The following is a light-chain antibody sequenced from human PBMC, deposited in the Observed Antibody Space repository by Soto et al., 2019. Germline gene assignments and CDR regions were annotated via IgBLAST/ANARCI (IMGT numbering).Light chain of an antibody. J-gene: IGLJ2*01. CDR1: SSDVGGYDY. Sequence: QSALTQPASVSGSPGQSITISCTGTSSDVGGYDYVSWYQQHPGKAPKLMIYDVSNRPSGVSNRFSGSKSGNTASLTISGLKAEDEADYDCSSYTGSSTVFGGWTKLTVL. V-gene: IGLV2-14*01. CDR3: SSYTGSSTV. CDR2: DVS.